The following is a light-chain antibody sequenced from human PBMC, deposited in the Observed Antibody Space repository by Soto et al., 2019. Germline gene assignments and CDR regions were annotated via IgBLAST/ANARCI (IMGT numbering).Light chain of an antibody. CDR2: GNS. CDR3: QSYDSSLSGGV. V-gene: IGLV1-40*01. J-gene: IGLJ3*02. CDR1: SSNIGAGYN. Sequence: QAVVTQPPSVSGAPGQRVTISCTGSSSNIGAGYNVHWYQQLPGTAPKLLIYGNSNRPSGVPDRFSGSKSGTSASLPITGLQAEDEADYYCQSYDSSLSGGVFGGGTKLTVL.